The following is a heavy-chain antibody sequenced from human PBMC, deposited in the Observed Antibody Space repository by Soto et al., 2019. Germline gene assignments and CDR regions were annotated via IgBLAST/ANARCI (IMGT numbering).Heavy chain of an antibody. CDR1: GFTFSSYG. J-gene: IGHJ6*02. CDR2: IWYDGSNK. Sequence: GGSLRLSCAASGFTFSSYGMHWVRQAPGKGLEWVAVIWYDGSNKYYADSVKGRFTISRDNSKNTLYLQMNSLRAEDTAVYYCARKTAMVSGYYYYGMDVWGQGTTVTVS. V-gene: IGHV3-33*01. D-gene: IGHD5-18*01. CDR3: ARKTAMVSGYYYYGMDV.